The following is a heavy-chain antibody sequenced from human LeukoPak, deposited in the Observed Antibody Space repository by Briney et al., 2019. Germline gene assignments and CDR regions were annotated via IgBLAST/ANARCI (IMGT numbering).Heavy chain of an antibody. Sequence: PSETLSLTCAVYGGSFSGYYWSWIRQPPGKGLEWIGEINHSGSTNYNPSLKSRVTISVDTSKNQFSLKLSSVTAADTAVYYCARGGRYYDILTGYYVVGYYYGMDVWGQGTTVTVSS. CDR1: GGSFSGYY. V-gene: IGHV4-34*01. J-gene: IGHJ6*02. CDR2: INHSGST. D-gene: IGHD3-9*01. CDR3: ARGGRYYDILTGYYVVGYYYGMDV.